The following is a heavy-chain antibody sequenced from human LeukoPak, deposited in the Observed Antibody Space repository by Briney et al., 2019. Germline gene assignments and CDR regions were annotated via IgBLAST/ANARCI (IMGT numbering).Heavy chain of an antibody. CDR1: GFTFTTYW. CDR2: INQDGSEK. CDR3: ARDKIVGATTGSYFDL. Sequence: GGSLTLSCAASGFTFTTYWMSWVRQAPGQGLEWVAYINQDGSEKYYVDSMKGRFTISRDNTKNSLYLQMNSLRAEDTAVYYCARDKIVGATTGSYFDLWGRGTLVTVSS. J-gene: IGHJ2*01. D-gene: IGHD1-26*01. V-gene: IGHV3-7*01.